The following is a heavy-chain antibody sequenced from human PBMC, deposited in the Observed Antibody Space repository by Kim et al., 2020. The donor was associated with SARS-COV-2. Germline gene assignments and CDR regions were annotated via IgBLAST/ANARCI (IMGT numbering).Heavy chain of an antibody. J-gene: IGHJ1*01. Sequence: GGSLRLSCAASGFTFGDYAMHWVRQAPGKGLEWVSGISWNSGSIGYADSVKGRFTISRDNAKNSLYLQMNSLRAEDTALYYCAKDIGGWTPGEYFQHWGQGTLVTVSS. CDR2: ISWNSGSI. V-gene: IGHV3-9*01. D-gene: IGHD6-19*01. CDR3: AKDIGGWTPGEYFQH. CDR1: GFTFGDYA.